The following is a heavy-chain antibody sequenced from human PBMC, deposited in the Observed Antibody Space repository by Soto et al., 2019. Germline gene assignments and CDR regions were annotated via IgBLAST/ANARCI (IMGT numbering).Heavy chain of an antibody. D-gene: IGHD3-3*01. J-gene: IGHJ6*02. CDR1: GVAPSDEA. CDR3: ARIKLVEWFFINVDVYDMDV. Sequence: GSLRPSCVASGVAPSDEAVNWVRQAAGKGLEWVSFISSDSRTIYYADSVEGRFTVSRDNARNSVSLQMDSLRDEDAAVYYCARIKLVEWFFINVDVYDMDVWGQGT. V-gene: IGHV3-48*02. CDR2: ISSDSRTI.